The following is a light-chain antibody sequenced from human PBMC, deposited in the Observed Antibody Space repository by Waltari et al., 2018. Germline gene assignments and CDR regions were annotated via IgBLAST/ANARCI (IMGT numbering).Light chain of an antibody. V-gene: IGKV1-39*01. CDR1: HDIGTY. CDR3: QQTYITPPHS. Sequence: DIQMTQSPSSLSASVGARVTITCRASHDIGTYLNWYQHKPGKAPKLLIYSASTLQGGVQPRFSGSGSGTDYTLTIFDLQPEDFATYYCQQTYITPPHSFGQGTKLEI. CDR2: SAS. J-gene: IGKJ2*03.